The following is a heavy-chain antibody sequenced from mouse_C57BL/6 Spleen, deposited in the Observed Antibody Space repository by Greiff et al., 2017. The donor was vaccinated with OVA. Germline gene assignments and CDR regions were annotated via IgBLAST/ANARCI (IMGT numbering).Heavy chain of an antibody. CDR2: IRLRYDNYAT. V-gene: IGHV6-3*01. Sequence: EVQVVESGGGLVQPGGSMKLSCVASGFTFSNYWMNWVSQSPGKGLEWVAKIRLRYDNYATNDAEYVKGRFTISRDDSKSSVYLQMNNCSAEDTGIYYCTGSIYYGSSSYDAMDYWGQGTSVTVSA. J-gene: IGHJ4*01. CDR1: GFTFSNYW. CDR3: TGSIYYGSSSYDAMDY. D-gene: IGHD1-1*01.